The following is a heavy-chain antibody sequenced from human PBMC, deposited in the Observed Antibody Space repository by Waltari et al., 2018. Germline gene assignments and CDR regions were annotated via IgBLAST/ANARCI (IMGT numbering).Heavy chain of an antibody. Sequence: EVQLVESGGGLVPPGGSLRLSCAASGFTFSSYSMNWVRQAPAKGLEWVSYISSSSSTIYYADSVKGRFTISRDNAKNSLYLQMNSLRAEDTAVYDCARVTTALFDYWGQGTLVTVSS. D-gene: IGHD4-17*01. CDR3: ARVTTALFDY. V-gene: IGHV3-48*04. CDR1: GFTFSSYS. J-gene: IGHJ4*02. CDR2: ISSSSSTI.